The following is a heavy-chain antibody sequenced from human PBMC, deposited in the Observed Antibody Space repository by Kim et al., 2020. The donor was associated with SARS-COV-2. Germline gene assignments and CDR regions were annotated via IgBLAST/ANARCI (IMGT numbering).Heavy chain of an antibody. CDR1: GGSFSGYY. Sequence: SETLSLTCAVYGGSFSGYYWSWIRQPPGKGLEWIGEINHSGSTNYNPSLKSRVTISVDTSKNQFSLKLSSVTAADTAVYYCARGSRQGSGWYEVGYFDYWGQGTLVTVSS. CDR3: ARGSRQGSGWYEVGYFDY. J-gene: IGHJ4*02. CDR2: INHSGST. D-gene: IGHD6-19*01. V-gene: IGHV4-34*01.